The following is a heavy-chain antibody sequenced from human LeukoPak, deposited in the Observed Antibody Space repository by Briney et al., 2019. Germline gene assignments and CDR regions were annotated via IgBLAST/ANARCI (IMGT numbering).Heavy chain of an antibody. CDR3: AKDYQLRYFDWLLTCFDY. V-gene: IGHV3-21*04. CDR2: ISSTSSYI. Sequence: PGGSLRLSCAASGFTFSDYSMHWVRQAPGEGLEWVSTISSTSSYIYSADSLKGRFTISRDNAKNSLYLQMSTLRAEDTAVYYCAKDYQLRYFDWLLTCFDYWGQGTLVTVSS. CDR1: GFTFSDYS. J-gene: IGHJ4*02. D-gene: IGHD3-9*01.